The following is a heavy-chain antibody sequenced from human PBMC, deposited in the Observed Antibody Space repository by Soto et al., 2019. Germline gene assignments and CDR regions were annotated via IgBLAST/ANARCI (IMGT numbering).Heavy chain of an antibody. V-gene: IGHV4-61*01. CDR3: ARGRTPEYSSAWSYYFDY. D-gene: IGHD6-19*01. Sequence: SETLCFTCTFCVGPVRSGSYDWSWIRQPRGKGLEWIGYIYYSGSTNYNPSLKSRVTISVDTSKNQFSLKLSSVTAADTAVYYCARGRTPEYSSAWSYYFDYWGQGTMVTVSS. CDR1: VGPVRSGSYD. CDR2: IYYSGST. J-gene: IGHJ4*02.